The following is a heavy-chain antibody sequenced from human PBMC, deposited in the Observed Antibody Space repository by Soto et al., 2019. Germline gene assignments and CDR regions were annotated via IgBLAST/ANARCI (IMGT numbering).Heavy chain of an antibody. V-gene: IGHV4-59*11. J-gene: IGHJ4*02. D-gene: IGHD3-10*01. CDR2: HSDST. CDR1: GGSMRGQH. Sequence: SETLSLTCTVSGGSMRGQHWSWIRQPPGKGLEWIGHHSDSTNYNPSLKSRVTISVDTSNNQFSLRLSSVTAADTAVYFCARDRGPTSYFDYWGQGALVTVSS. CDR3: ARDRGPTSYFDY.